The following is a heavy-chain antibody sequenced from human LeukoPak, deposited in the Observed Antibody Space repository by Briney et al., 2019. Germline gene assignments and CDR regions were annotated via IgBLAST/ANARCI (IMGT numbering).Heavy chain of an antibody. CDR3: ARHDENGYYFFDI. J-gene: IGHJ4*02. CDR2: IFDSGSP. D-gene: IGHD5-24*01. Sequence: SETLSLTCTVSGGSIGTYHWSWVRQPPGKGLEWIGYIFDSGSPNYRPALRSRVTISLDTSKNQLSLRLKSATAADTAIYYCARHDENGYYFFDIWGQGTLVTLSS. CDR1: GGSIGTYH. V-gene: IGHV4-59*08.